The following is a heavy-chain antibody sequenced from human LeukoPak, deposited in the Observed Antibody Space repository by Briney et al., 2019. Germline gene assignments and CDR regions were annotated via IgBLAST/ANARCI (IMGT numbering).Heavy chain of an antibody. Sequence: SVKLSCKASGGTFSSYAISWVRQAPGQGLEWMGGITPIFGTANYAQKFQGRVTITTDESTSTAYMELSSLRSEDTAVYYCATGGMDWNYSNYYYYYMDVWGKGTTVTVSS. V-gene: IGHV1-69*05. CDR2: ITPIFGTA. J-gene: IGHJ6*03. CDR1: GGTFSSYA. CDR3: ATGGMDWNYSNYYYYYMDV. D-gene: IGHD1-7*01.